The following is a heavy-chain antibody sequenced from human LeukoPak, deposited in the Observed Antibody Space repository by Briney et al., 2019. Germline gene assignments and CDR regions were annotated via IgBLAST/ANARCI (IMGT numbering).Heavy chain of an antibody. CDR2: IVVGSGNT. CDR1: GFTFSSSD. D-gene: IGHD3-3*01. V-gene: IGHV1-58*01. Sequence: SVKVSCKASGFTFSSSDVQWVRQARGQRLEWIGWIVVGSGNTDYAQKFQERVTFTRDMSTSTAYMELSSLRSEDTAVYYCAARPDNFWSGYYGAGLYDYWGQGTLVTVSS. J-gene: IGHJ4*02. CDR3: AARPDNFWSGYYGAGLYDY.